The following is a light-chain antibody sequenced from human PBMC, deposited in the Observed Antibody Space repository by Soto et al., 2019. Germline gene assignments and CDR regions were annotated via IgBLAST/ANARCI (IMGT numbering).Light chain of an antibody. CDR2: ETS. Sequence: EIVLTQSPGTLSLSPGERATLACRASQSFSSSYLAWYQQKPGQAPRLLIYETSSRATGIPDRFSGSGSQTDFTLTISRLEPEDFAVYYCQQYGTSPGTFGQGTKVDIK. V-gene: IGKV3-20*01. J-gene: IGKJ1*01. CDR3: QQYGTSPGT. CDR1: QSFSSSY.